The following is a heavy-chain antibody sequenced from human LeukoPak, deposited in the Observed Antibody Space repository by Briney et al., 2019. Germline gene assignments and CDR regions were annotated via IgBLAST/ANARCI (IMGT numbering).Heavy chain of an antibody. Sequence: SGGSLRLSCAASGFTFDSSAMSWVRQAPGEGLEWVSTITDTGDSTHYADSVKGRFTISRDNSKNTLYLQMNSLRTEDTAVYYCAKDYVILMVPLDYWAQGPLVTVPS. CDR2: ITDTGDST. CDR1: GFTFDSSA. D-gene: IGHD2-8*01. J-gene: IGHJ4*02. V-gene: IGHV3-23*01. CDR3: AKDYVILMVPLDY.